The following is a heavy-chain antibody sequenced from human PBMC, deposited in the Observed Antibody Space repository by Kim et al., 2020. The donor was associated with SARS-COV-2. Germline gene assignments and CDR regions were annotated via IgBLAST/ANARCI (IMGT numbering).Heavy chain of an antibody. V-gene: IGHV3-74*01. D-gene: IGHD5-12*01. Sequence: GGSLRLSCAASGFIFSSFWMHWVRQAPGEGLVWVSRITSDGTGTNYADYADSVKGRFTISRDNAKNTLYLQMNSLRAEDTAVYYCARAMGGYGRIDFWGQGTLVTISS. CDR1: GFIFSSFW. J-gene: IGHJ4*02. CDR2: ITSDGTGT. CDR3: ARAMGGYGRIDF.